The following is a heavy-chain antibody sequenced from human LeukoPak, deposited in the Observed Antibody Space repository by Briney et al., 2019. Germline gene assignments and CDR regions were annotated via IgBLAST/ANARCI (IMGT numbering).Heavy chain of an antibody. Sequence: SVKVSCKASGFTFTSSAMQWVRQARGQRLEWIGWIVVGSGNTNYAQKFQERVTITRDMSTSTAYMELSSLRSEDTAVYYCAAEAAAAGRGGDAFDIWGRGTMVTVSS. J-gene: IGHJ3*02. CDR2: IVVGSGNT. CDR1: GFTFTSSA. D-gene: IGHD6-13*01. CDR3: AAEAAAAGRGGDAFDI. V-gene: IGHV1-58*02.